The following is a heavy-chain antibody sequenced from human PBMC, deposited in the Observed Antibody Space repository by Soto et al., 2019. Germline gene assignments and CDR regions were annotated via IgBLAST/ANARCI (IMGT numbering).Heavy chain of an antibody. D-gene: IGHD3-22*01. V-gene: IGHV3-30*03. CDR1: GFTFSAYG. CDR2: ISHDGSNT. J-gene: IGHJ1*01. Sequence: GGSLRLSCAASGFTFSAYGIHWVRQAPGKGLEWVAVISHDGSNTNYADSVKGRFTFSRDNSKDTAYLQMNSLRAEDTAVYYCARDRVESGYPEYFQHWGQGTLVTAPQ. CDR3: ARDRVESGYPEYFQH.